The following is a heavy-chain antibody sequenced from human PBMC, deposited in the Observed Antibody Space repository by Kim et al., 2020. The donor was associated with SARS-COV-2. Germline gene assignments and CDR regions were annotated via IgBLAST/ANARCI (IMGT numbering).Heavy chain of an antibody. CDR2: IKQDGSEK. CDR3: ARGRSYESSGYYGY. Sequence: GGSLRLSCAASGFTFSSYWLSWVRQSPGKGLEWVANIKQDGSEKYFSDSVKGRFTISRDNAKNSLYLQMNSLRAEDTAVYYCARGRSYESSGYYGYWGQG. D-gene: IGHD3-22*01. CDR1: GFTFSSYW. J-gene: IGHJ4*02. V-gene: IGHV3-7*01.